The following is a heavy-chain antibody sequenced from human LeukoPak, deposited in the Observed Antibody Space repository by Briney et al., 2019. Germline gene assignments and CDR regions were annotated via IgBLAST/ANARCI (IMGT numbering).Heavy chain of an antibody. Sequence: ASVKVSCKASGYTFTTYYMHWVRQAPGQGLEWMGIINPSGDSTSYAQKFQGRVTMTRDTSISTAYMELSRLRSDDTAVYYCARVWSTTSSGYNWFDPWGRGTLVTVSS. J-gene: IGHJ5*02. CDR3: ARVWSTTSSGYNWFDP. V-gene: IGHV1-46*01. D-gene: IGHD6-6*01. CDR2: INPSGDST. CDR1: GYTFTTYY.